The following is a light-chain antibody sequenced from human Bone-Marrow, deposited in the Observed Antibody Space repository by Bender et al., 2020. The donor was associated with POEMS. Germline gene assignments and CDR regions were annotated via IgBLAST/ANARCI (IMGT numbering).Light chain of an antibody. CDR1: SSDIGTYNL. Sequence: QSALTQPASVSGSPGQSITISCTGTSSDIGTYNLVSWYQQRPGKAPQLLIYEGSRRPSGVSNRFSGSKSGNAASLTISGLQAEDEADYYCCSYAVTSTLFGGGTKLTV. V-gene: IGLV2-23*03. CDR3: CSYAVTSTL. J-gene: IGLJ2*01. CDR2: EGS.